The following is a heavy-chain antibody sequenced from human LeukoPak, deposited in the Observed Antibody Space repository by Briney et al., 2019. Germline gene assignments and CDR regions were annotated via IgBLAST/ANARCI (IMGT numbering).Heavy chain of an antibody. V-gene: IGHV1-2*02. CDR2: INPNSGGT. CDR3: VRVGDSSSWRPLDY. J-gene: IGHJ4*02. D-gene: IGHD6-6*01. CDR1: GYTFTGYY. Sequence: ASVKVSCKASGYTFTGYYMHWVRQAPGQGLEWMGWINPNSGGTNYAQKFQGRVTMTRDTSISTAYMELSRLRSDDTAVYYCVRVGDSSSWRPLDYWGQGTLVTVSS.